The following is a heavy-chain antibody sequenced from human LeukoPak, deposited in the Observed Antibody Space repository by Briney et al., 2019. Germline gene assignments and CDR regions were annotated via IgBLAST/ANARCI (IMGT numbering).Heavy chain of an antibody. CDR1: GYTFTGYY. CDR2: INPNSGGT. CDR3: ARDLDTAMVLYYFDY. V-gene: IGHV1-2*02. D-gene: IGHD5-18*01. J-gene: IGHJ4*02. Sequence: ASVKVSYKASGYTFTGYYMHWVRQAPGQGLEWMGWINPNSGGTNYAQKFQGRVTMTRDTSISTAYMELSRLRSDDTAVYYCARDLDTAMVLYYFDYWGQGTLVTVSS.